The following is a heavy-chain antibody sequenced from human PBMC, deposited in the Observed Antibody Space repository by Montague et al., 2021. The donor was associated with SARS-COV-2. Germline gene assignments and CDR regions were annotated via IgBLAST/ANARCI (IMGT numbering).Heavy chain of an antibody. J-gene: IGHJ5*02. Sequence: SLRLSCAASGFTFSSYWMSWVRQAPGKGLEWVANIKQDGSEKYYVDSVKGRSTISRDNAKNSLYLQMNSLRAEDTAVYYCARELYYYDSSGYYYDPSWGQGTLVTVSS. CDR2: IKQDGSEK. D-gene: IGHD3-22*01. CDR1: GFTFSSYW. V-gene: IGHV3-7*01. CDR3: ARELYYYDSSGYYYDPS.